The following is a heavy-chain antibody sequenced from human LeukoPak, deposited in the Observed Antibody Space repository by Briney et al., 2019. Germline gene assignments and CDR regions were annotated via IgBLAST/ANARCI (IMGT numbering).Heavy chain of an antibody. Sequence: SETLSLTCAVYGGSFSGYYWSWIRQPPGKGLEWIAEINHSGSANYNPSLKSRVTISVDKSKNQFSLNLSSVTAADTAVYYCARARPDSGHYELGYWGQGILVTVSS. J-gene: IGHJ4*02. CDR3: ARARPDSGHYELGY. D-gene: IGHD3-22*01. CDR2: INHSGSA. V-gene: IGHV4-34*01. CDR1: GGSFSGYY.